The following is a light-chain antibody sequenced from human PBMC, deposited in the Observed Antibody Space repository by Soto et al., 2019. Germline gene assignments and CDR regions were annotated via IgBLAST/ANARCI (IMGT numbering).Light chain of an antibody. CDR2: DAY. CDR1: QSIRSW. CDR3: QQSYSTPFT. J-gene: IGKJ5*01. V-gene: IGKV1-39*01. Sequence: DIQMTQSPSSLSASVGDRFTVTCRASQSIRSWLAWYQQKPGKAPKLLIYDAYSLESGVPSRFSGSGSGTDFTLTISSLQPEDFATYYCQQSYSTPFTFGQGTRLEIK.